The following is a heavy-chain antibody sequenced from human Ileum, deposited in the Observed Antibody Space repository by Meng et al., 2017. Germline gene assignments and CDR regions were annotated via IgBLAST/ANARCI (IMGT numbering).Heavy chain of an antibody. Sequence: QVQLHESGPGLVKPSGTLSLTCAVSGGSISFGYWWSWVRQPPGQGLEWIGEIHHSGSTNYNPSLKSRVTLSVDNSNNQFSLSLTSVTAADTAVYYCARNGDYSADHWGQGILVTVSS. CDR2: IHHSGST. V-gene: IGHV4-4*02. CDR1: GGSISFGYW. CDR3: ARNGDYSADH. J-gene: IGHJ4*02. D-gene: IGHD2-21*01.